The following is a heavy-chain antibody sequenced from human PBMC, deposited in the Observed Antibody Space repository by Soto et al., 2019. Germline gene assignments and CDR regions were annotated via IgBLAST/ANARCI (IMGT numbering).Heavy chain of an antibody. CDR2: IGASGDIT. J-gene: IGHJ5*02. Sequence: GGSLRLSCAASGFSFTNFAMSWVRQAPGKGLEWVAGIGASGDITWYADSVKGRFTISRDNSKNTLYLQMNSLRAEDTAVYYCAKDLDGSYYSFWFDPWGQGTLVTVSS. CDR1: GFSFTNFA. CDR3: AKDLDGSYYSFWFDP. V-gene: IGHV3-23*01. D-gene: IGHD1-26*01.